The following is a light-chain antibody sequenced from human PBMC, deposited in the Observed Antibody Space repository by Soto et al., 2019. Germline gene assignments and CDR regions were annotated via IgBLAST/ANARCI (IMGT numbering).Light chain of an antibody. J-gene: IGKJ1*01. CDR2: AAS. Sequence: DIQLTQSPSSLAASVGDRVTITCRASQTINNYINWYQHKPGQAPKFLIFAASSLQSGVPSRFSGSASGTEFTLTVDSLQPEDSATYYCQQSYSAPWTFGQGTKVEVK. CDR1: QTINNY. V-gene: IGKV1-39*01. CDR3: QQSYSAPWT.